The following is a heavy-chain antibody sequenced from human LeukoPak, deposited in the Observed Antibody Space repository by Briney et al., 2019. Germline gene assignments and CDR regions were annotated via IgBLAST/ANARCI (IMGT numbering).Heavy chain of an antibody. Sequence: PGGSLRLSCAASGFTFSSYGMHWVRQAPGKGLEWVAVISYDGSNKYYADSVKGRFTISRDNSKNTLYLQMNSLRAEDTAVYYCAKAETEDYDILTAAFDIWGQGTMVTVSS. CDR2: ISYDGSNK. CDR1: GFTFSSYG. CDR3: AKAETEDYDILTAAFDI. J-gene: IGHJ3*02. D-gene: IGHD3-9*01. V-gene: IGHV3-30*18.